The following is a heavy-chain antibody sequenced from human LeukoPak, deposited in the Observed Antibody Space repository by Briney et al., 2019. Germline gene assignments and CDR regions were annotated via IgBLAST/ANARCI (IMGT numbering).Heavy chain of an antibody. V-gene: IGHV4-39*01. J-gene: IGHJ5*02. D-gene: IGHD6-13*01. CDR1: GGSISSSSYY. CDR2: IYYSGST. Sequence: SETLSLTCTVSGGSISSSSYYWGWIRQPPWKGLEWIGSIYYSGSTYYNPSLKSRVTISVDTSKNQFSLKLSSVTAAETAVYYCARLHRFIAAARMKWFDPWGQGTLVTVSS. CDR3: ARLHRFIAAARMKWFDP.